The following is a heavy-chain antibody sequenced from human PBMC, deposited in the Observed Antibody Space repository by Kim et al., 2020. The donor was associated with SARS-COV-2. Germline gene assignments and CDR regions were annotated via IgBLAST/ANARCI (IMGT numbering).Heavy chain of an antibody. CDR1: GYTFTSYY. Sequence: ASVKVSCKASGYTFTSYYMHWVRQAPGQGLEWMGIINPSGGSTSYAQKFQGRVTMTRDTSTSTVYMELSSLRSEDTAVYYCARDLNYYDRFPALTIMTTRSWFDPWGQGPLVPVSS. CDR2: INPSGGST. CDR3: ARDLNYYDRFPALTIMTTRSWFDP. J-gene: IGHJ5*02. V-gene: IGHV1-46*01. D-gene: IGHD3-22*01.